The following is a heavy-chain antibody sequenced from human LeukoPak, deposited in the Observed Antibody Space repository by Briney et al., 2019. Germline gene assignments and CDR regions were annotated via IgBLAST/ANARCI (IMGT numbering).Heavy chain of an antibody. D-gene: IGHD2-8*01. J-gene: IGHJ4*02. Sequence: PGGSLRLSCAASGFTFSSYGMHWVRQAPGKGLEWVAFVRYDGSNKYYADSVKGRFTISRDNSKNTLYLQMNNLRAEDTAVYYCAKGNTVLTPFDYWGQGALVTVSS. CDR1: GFTFSSYG. CDR2: VRYDGSNK. V-gene: IGHV3-30*02. CDR3: AKGNTVLTPFDY.